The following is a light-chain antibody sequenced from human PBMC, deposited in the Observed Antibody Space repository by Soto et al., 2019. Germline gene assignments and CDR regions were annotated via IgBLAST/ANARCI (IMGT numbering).Light chain of an antibody. CDR2: KAS. J-gene: IGKJ1*01. CDR1: QSISSW. CDR3: QQYNSYST. Sequence: DIQMTQSPSTLSASVGDRVTITCRASQSISSWLAWYQQKPGKAPKLLIYKASTLESGVPSRFSGSGSGTEFTLTISSLQPDDFATYYCQQYNSYSTFGQGTKVKS. V-gene: IGKV1-5*03.